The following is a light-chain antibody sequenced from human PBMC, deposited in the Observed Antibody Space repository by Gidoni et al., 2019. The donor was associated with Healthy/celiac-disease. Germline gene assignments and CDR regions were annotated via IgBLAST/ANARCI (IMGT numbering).Light chain of an antibody. CDR3: QQYNNWPPWT. Sequence: EIVMTQSPATLSVSPGERATLSCRASQSVSSNLAWYQQKPGQAPRLLIYGASTRATGIPARFSGSGSVTEFTLIISSLPSEDFAVYYCQQYNNWPPWTFGQWTKVEIK. V-gene: IGKV3-15*01. J-gene: IGKJ1*01. CDR2: GAS. CDR1: QSVSSN.